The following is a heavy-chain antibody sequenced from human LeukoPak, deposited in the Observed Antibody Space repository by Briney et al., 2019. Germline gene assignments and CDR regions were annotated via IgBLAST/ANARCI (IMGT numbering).Heavy chain of an antibody. Sequence: GGSLRLSCTASGFTFNFHAMHWVRQAPGKGLEWVAFIRYDGSNKCYADSVKGRFTISGDNSKNTLYLQMNSLRAEDTAVYYCAKILTTGTTDAGFDYWGQGTLVTVSS. CDR1: GFTFNFHA. J-gene: IGHJ4*02. CDR2: IRYDGSNK. D-gene: IGHD1-1*01. V-gene: IGHV3-30*02. CDR3: AKILTTGTTDAGFDY.